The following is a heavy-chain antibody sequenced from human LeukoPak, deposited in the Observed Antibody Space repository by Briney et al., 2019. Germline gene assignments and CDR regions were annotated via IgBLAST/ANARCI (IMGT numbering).Heavy chain of an antibody. CDR2: ISYDGNNR. CDR3: AKVKGEVIGAFDI. CDR1: RFTFSSYG. V-gene: IGHV3-30*18. D-gene: IGHD3-16*01. J-gene: IGHJ3*02. Sequence: PGGSLRLSCAASRFTFSSYGMHWVRQAPGKGLEWVAVISYDGNNRYYADSVKGRFTISRYNSKNTLYLQMNSLRAEDTAVYYSAKVKGEVIGAFDIWGQGTMVTVSS.